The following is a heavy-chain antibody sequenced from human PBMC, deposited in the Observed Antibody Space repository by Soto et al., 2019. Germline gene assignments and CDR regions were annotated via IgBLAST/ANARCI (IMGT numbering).Heavy chain of an antibody. CDR3: VAATAHYYYYYYMDV. J-gene: IGHJ6*03. V-gene: IGHV1-24*01. Sequence: ASVKVSCKVSGYTLTDFSMHWVRLAPGKGLEWMGGFDPEEVETIYAQKFQGRVTMTEDTSTDTAYMELSSLRSEDTAVYYCVAATAHYYYYYYMDVWGKGTTVTVSS. CDR1: GYTLTDFS. CDR2: FDPEEVET. D-gene: IGHD5-18*01.